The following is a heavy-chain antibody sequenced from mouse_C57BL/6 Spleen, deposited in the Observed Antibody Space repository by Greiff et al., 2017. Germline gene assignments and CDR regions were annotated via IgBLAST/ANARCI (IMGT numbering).Heavy chain of an antibody. Sequence: VQLQQSGAELMKPGASVKLSCKATGYTFTGYWIEWVKQRPGHGLEWIGEILPGSGSTNYNEKFKGKATFTADTSSNTAYMQLSSLTTEDSAIYYCARSQFLDYYGSSYFDVWGTGTTVTVSS. CDR2: ILPGSGST. CDR3: ARSQFLDYYGSSYFDV. CDR1: GYTFTGYW. D-gene: IGHD1-1*01. V-gene: IGHV1-9*01. J-gene: IGHJ1*03.